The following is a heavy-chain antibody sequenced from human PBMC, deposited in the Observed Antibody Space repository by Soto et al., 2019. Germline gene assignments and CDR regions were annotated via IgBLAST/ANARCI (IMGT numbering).Heavy chain of an antibody. CDR2: IIPIFATT. D-gene: IGHD6-13*01. V-gene: IGHV1-69*01. J-gene: IGHJ4*02. Sequence: QVQLVQSGAEVKKPGSSVKVSCKASGGTFSSYTFSWVRQAPGQGLEWMGGIIPIFATTNYAQKFQGRVTITADESTRTAYMALSSLRSEDTAVYYCAKAVDSSSWYELGYWGQGTLVTVSS. CDR3: AKAVDSSSWYELGY. CDR1: GGTFSSYT.